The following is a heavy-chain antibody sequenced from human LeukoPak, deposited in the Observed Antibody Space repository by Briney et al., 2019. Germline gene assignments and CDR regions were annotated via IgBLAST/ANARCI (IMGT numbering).Heavy chain of an antibody. Sequence: PSETLSLTCTVSGVSISSYYWSWIRQPPGKGLEWIGYIHYSGSTNYNPSLKSRITISVATSKNQFSLRLSSVTAADTAVYYCARARSGNCSGGSCYSDWAFDIWGQGTMVTVSS. J-gene: IGHJ3*02. CDR2: IHYSGST. D-gene: IGHD2-15*01. V-gene: IGHV4-59*01. CDR1: GVSISSYY. CDR3: ARARSGNCSGGSCYSDWAFDI.